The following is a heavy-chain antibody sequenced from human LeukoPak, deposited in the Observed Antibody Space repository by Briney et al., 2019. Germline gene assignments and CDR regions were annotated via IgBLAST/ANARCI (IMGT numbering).Heavy chain of an antibody. CDR3: ARSTRSMVRGVIIHYYYYYMDV. Sequence: ASVKVSCKASGYTFTGYYMHWVRQAPGQGLEWMGWINPNSGGTNYAQKFQGRVTMTRDTSISTAYMELSRLRSDDTAVYYCARSTRSMVRGVIIHYYYYYMDVWGKGTTVTISS. J-gene: IGHJ6*03. CDR1: GYTFTGYY. V-gene: IGHV1-2*02. CDR2: INPNSGGT. D-gene: IGHD3-10*01.